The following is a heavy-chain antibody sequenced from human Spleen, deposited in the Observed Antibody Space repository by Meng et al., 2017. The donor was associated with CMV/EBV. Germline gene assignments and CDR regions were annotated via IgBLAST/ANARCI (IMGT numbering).Heavy chain of an antibody. CDR1: GFTFSTYG. CDR3: VKDPSPNYYDSGYYFDY. V-gene: IGHV3-30*02. D-gene: IGHD3-10*01. J-gene: IGHJ4*02. CDR2: ILYDATNT. Sequence: GESLKISCAASGFTFSTYGIHWVRQAPGKGLQWVAYILYDATNTFYADFVKGRFTISRDNAQNSLYLQMNSLRPEDSALYYCVKDPSPNYYDSGYYFDYWGQGTLVTVSS.